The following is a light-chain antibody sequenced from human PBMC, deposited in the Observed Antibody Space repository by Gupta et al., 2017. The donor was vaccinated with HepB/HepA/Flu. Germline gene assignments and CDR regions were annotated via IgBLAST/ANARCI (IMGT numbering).Light chain of an antibody. CDR2: KDT. V-gene: IGLV3-25*02. CDR1: ALSNQY. Sequence: SSELTQPPSVSVSPGQTARITCSGDALSNQYAYWYQQKPGQAPVLLIYKDTRRPPGIPERFSGSSSGTTVTLTISGVQAEEEADYHCHTADGSGTYVVFGGGTKLTVL. J-gene: IGLJ2*01. CDR3: HTADGSGTYVV.